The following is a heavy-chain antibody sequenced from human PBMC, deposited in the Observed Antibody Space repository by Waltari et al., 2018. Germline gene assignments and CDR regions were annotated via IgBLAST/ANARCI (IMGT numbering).Heavy chain of an antibody. CDR2: ISSSSSYR. V-gene: IGHV3-21*01. CDR3: ARVAHGAFDI. J-gene: IGHJ3*02. Sequence: EVQLVESGGGLVKPGGSLRLSCAASGFTFSSYSMNWVRQAPGKGLGWVSSISSSSSYRYYADSVKGRFTISRDNAKNSLYLQMNSLRAEDTAVYYCARVAHGAFDIWGQGTMVTVSS. CDR1: GFTFSSYS.